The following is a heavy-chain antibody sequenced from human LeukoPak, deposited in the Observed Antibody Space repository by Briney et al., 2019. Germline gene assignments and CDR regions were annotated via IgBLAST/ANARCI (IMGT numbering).Heavy chain of an antibody. Sequence: ASVKVSCKASGYTFTGYYMHWVRQAPGQGLERMGWINPNSGGTNYAQKFQGRVTMTRDTSISTAYMELSRLRSDDTAVYYCARGRGVPAAKNAFDIWGQGTMVTVSS. CDR2: INPNSGGT. V-gene: IGHV1-2*02. D-gene: IGHD2-2*01. CDR3: ARGRGVPAAKNAFDI. CDR1: GYTFTGYY. J-gene: IGHJ3*02.